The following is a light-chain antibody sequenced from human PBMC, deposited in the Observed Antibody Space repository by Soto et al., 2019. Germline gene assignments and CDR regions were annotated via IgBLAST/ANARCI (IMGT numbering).Light chain of an antibody. CDR3: CSFAGNYTYV. CDR2: HVN. V-gene: IGLV2-11*01. J-gene: IGLJ1*01. Sequence: QSALTQPRSVSGSPGQSVTISCTGTSSDVGGYIYVSWYQQHPGKAPKLMIYHVNKRPSGVPDRFSGSKSGNTASLTISGLQGDDEADYYCCSFAGNYTYVFGTGTKVTVL. CDR1: SSDVGGYIY.